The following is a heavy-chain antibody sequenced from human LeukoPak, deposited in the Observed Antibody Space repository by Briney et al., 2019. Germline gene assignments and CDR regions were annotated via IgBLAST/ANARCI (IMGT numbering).Heavy chain of an antibody. J-gene: IGHJ6*03. CDR2: IIPIFGTA. D-gene: IGHD3-3*01. Sequence: SVKVSCKASGGTFSSYAISWVRQAPGQGLEWMGGIIPIFGTANYAQKFQGRVTITADESTSTAYMELSSLRSEDTAVYYCAREGDFWSGYRTYYYYYMDVWGKGTTVTVSS. V-gene: IGHV1-69*01. CDR3: AREGDFWSGYRTYYYYYMDV. CDR1: GGTFSSYA.